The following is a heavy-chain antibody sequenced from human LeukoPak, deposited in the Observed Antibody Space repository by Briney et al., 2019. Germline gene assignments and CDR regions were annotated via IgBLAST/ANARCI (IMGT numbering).Heavy chain of an antibody. Sequence: GGSLRLSCAASGFTFSSYAVSWVRQAPGKGLEWVSAIPATGSNTYYADSVKGRFTISRDNSKNTLYLQMNSLRAEDTAVYYCAAKSTSAYYVWGQGTLVTVSS. J-gene: IGHJ4*02. CDR1: GFTFSSYA. CDR3: AAKSTSAYYV. D-gene: IGHD3-22*01. CDR2: IPATGSNT. V-gene: IGHV3-23*01.